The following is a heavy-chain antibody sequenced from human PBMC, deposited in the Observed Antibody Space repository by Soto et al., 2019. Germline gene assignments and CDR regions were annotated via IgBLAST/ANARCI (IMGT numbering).Heavy chain of an antibody. CDR2: VYHNGGA. D-gene: IGHD2-21*01. CDR3: GRVVEGATRHTDPDS. V-gene: IGHV4-39*01. CDR1: GVSIHNSHSF. J-gene: IGHJ5*01. Sequence: PSETLCLTCTVSGVSIHNSHSFWAWIRQPPGKGLQFIASVYHNGGAHYNSSLKSRVTISVDTANNQVSLRMRSLTAADTAFYYCGRVVEGATRHTDPDSWGQGILVTVSS.